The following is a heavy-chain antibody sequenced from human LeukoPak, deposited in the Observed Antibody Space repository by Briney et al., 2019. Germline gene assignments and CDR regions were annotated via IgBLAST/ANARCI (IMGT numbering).Heavy chain of an antibody. CDR3: ARDTKQQLVRYYFDY. Sequence: GRSLRLSCAASGFTFSSYGMHWVRQAPGKGLEGVAVIWYDGSNKYYADSVKGRFTISRDNSKNTLYLQMNSLRAEDTAVYYCARDTKQQLVRYYFDYWGQGTLVTVSS. J-gene: IGHJ4*02. V-gene: IGHV3-33*01. CDR2: IWYDGSNK. CDR1: GFTFSSYG. D-gene: IGHD6-13*01.